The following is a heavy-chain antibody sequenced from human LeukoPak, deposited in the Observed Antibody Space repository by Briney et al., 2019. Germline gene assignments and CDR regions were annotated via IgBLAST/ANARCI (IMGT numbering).Heavy chain of an antibody. V-gene: IGHV4-34*01. CDR3: ARGYYGSGSHCCHTDV. CDR2: INHSGST. D-gene: IGHD3-10*01. Sequence: SETLSLTCAVYVGSFSGYYWSWIRQPPGKGLEWIGEINHSGSTNYNSSLKSRVTISVDTSKNQFSLKLSSVTAADTAVYYCARGYYGSGSHCCHTDVWGKGNT. J-gene: IGHJ6*03. CDR1: VGSFSGYY.